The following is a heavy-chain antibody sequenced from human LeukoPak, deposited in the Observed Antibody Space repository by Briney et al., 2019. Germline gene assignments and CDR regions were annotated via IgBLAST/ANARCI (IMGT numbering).Heavy chain of an antibody. V-gene: IGHV3-21*01. CDR2: INTGSTYM. CDR3: ARVEATAGRNYHYYDMDV. CDR1: GFYFSGYS. J-gene: IGHJ6*03. D-gene: IGHD6-13*01. Sequence: GGSLRLSCAASGFYFSGYSMNWVRQAPGKGLEWVSSINTGSTYMYYADSVKGRFTISRDNAKNSLHLHMSSLRAEDTAVYFCARVEATAGRNYHYYDMDVWGKGTTVVVSS.